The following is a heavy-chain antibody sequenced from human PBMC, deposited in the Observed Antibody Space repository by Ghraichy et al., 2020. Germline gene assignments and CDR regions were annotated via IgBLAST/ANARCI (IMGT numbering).Heavy chain of an antibody. Sequence: SQTLSLTCLVSGGSIRDINSSWGTTYYWAWIRQSPGKGLEWIATVSNTGTTYYNPSLKSRVTISVDTSKNQFSLKVKSMSAADTALYYCARLRGGVSRGYYYDFDTWGQGTLVTVSS. CDR1: GGSIRDINSSWGTTYY. J-gene: IGHJ4*02. CDR2: VSNTGTT. CDR3: ARLRGGVSRGYYYDFDT. V-gene: IGHV4-39*01. D-gene: IGHD3-22*01.